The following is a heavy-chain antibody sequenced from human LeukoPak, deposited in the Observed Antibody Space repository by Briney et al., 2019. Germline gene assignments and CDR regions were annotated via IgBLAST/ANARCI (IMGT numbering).Heavy chain of an antibody. Sequence: PSETLSLTCTVSGGSISSGSYYWSWIRQPPGKGLEWIGYIYYSGSTNYNPSLKSRVTISVDTSKNQFSLKLSSVTAADTAVYYCAREIWSTFDYWGQGTLVTVSS. V-gene: IGHV4-61*01. CDR3: AREIWSTFDY. D-gene: IGHD5/OR15-5a*01. J-gene: IGHJ4*02. CDR1: GGSISSGSYY. CDR2: IYYSGST.